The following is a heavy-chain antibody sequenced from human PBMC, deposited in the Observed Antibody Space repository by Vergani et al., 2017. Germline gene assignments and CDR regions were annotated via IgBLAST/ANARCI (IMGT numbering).Heavy chain of an antibody. Sequence: QVQLVPSGAEVKKPEASVKVSCWASGYTIIEYEIDWVRQAAGQGLEWMGRMNPKSGNSGFAQKFQGRVTMTRDTSISTAYLELNSLTAEDTAVYYCAGVPCQRCSGGCYYSSFRWFDPWGQGTLVTVFS. V-gene: IGHV1-8*01. CDR1: GYTIIEYE. CDR2: MNPKSGNS. D-gene: IGHD2-15*01. J-gene: IGHJ5*02. CDR3: AGVPCQRCSGGCYYSSFRWFDP.